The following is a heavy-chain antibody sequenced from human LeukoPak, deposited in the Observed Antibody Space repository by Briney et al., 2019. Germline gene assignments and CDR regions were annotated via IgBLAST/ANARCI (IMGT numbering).Heavy chain of an antibody. V-gene: IGHV3-64D*06. J-gene: IGHJ4*02. CDR3: VRGTGY. CDR1: GFIFSTYV. CDR2: ISSNGDNT. Sequence: GGSLRLSCSVSGFIFSTYVMHWVRQAPGKGLEYVSAISSNGDNTYYADSVKGRFTISRDNSKNTLYLQMSSLRADDTAVYYCVRGTGYWGQGTLVTVSS.